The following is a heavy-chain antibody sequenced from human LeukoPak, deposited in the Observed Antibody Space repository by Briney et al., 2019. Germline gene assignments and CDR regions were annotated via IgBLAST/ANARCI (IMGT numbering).Heavy chain of an antibody. Sequence: SETLSLTCAVYGGSFSGYYWSWIRQHPGKGLEWIGYIYYSGSTYYNPSLKSRVTISVDTSKNQFSLKLSSVTAADTAVYYCAREHSRGTIFGVAIIMDVWGQGTTVTVSS. CDR2: IYYSGST. CDR3: AREHSRGTIFGVAIIMDV. CDR1: GGSFSGYY. D-gene: IGHD3-3*01. V-gene: IGHV4-31*11. J-gene: IGHJ6*02.